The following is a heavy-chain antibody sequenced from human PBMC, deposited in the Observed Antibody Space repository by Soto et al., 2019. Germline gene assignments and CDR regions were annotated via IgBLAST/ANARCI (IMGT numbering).Heavy chain of an antibody. CDR3: ARRRSSSWNPGGGWFDP. J-gene: IGHJ5*02. V-gene: IGHV4-34*01. CDR1: GGSFSCYY. CDR2: INHSGST. Sequence: SETLSLTCAVYGGSFSCYYWSWIRQPPGKGLEWIGEINHSGSTNYNPSLKSRVTISVDTSKNQFSLKLSSVTAADTAVYYCARRRSSSWNPGGGWFDPWGQGTLVTVSS. D-gene: IGHD6-13*01.